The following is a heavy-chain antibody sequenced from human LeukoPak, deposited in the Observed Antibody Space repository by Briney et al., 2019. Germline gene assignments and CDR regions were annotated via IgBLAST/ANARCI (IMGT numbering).Heavy chain of an antibody. Sequence: GASVKVSCKASGGTFSSYAISWVRQAPGQGLEWMGGIIPIFGTANYAQKFQGRVTITTDESTSTAYMELSSLRSEDTAVYYCARASRKRFLESGYGYWGQGTLVTVSS. J-gene: IGHJ4*02. CDR2: IIPIFGTA. V-gene: IGHV1-69*05. CDR3: ARASRKRFLESGYGY. CDR1: GGTFSSYA. D-gene: IGHD3-3*01.